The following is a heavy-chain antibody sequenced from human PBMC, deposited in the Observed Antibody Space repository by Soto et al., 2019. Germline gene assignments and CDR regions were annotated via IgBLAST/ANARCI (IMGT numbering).Heavy chain of an antibody. CDR2: IDPSDSYT. V-gene: IGHV5-10-1*01. Sequence: GESLKISCKGSGYSFTSYWISWVRQMPGKGLEWMGRIDPSDSYTNYSPSFQGHVTISADKSISTAYLQWSSLKASDTAMYYCASQYYYGSGPTSGMDVWGQGTTVTVSS. D-gene: IGHD3-10*01. J-gene: IGHJ6*02. CDR3: ASQYYYGSGPTSGMDV. CDR1: GYSFTSYW.